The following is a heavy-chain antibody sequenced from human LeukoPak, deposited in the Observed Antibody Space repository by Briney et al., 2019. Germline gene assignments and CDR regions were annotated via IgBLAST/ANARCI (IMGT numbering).Heavy chain of an antibody. CDR2: IRYDGSNK. D-gene: IGHD3-10*01. CDR1: GFTFSSYG. Sequence: RTGGSLRLSCAASGFTFSSYGMHWVRQAPGKGLERVAFIRYDGSNKYYADSVKGRFTISRDNSKNTLYLQMNSLRAEDTAVYYCARDRITMVRGENYGMDVWGQGTTVTVSS. J-gene: IGHJ6*02. CDR3: ARDRITMVRGENYGMDV. V-gene: IGHV3-30*02.